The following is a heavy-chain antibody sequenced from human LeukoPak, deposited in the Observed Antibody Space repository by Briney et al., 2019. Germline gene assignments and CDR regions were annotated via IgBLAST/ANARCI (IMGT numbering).Heavy chain of an antibody. Sequence: GGSLRLSCEGSAFIFSGHWMNWVRQTPGKGLEWVASIKEDGSERQYVDSVKGRFSISRDNTKGSLFLQLNSLRAEDTAVYYCAREYTFYCSGGSCERAAYYYYGMDVWGQGTTVTVSS. V-gene: IGHV3-7*03. CDR3: AREYTFYCSGGSCERAAYYYYGMDV. CDR2: IKEDGSER. J-gene: IGHJ6*02. D-gene: IGHD2-15*01. CDR1: AFIFSGHW.